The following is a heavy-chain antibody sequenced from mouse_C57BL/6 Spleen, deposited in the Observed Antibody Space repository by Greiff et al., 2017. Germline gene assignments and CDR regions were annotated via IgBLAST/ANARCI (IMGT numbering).Heavy chain of an antibody. V-gene: IGHV1-42*01. J-gene: IGHJ4*01. Sequence: EVQLQQSGPELVKPGASVKISCKASGYSFTGYYMNWVKQSPEKSLEWIGEINPSTGGTTYNQKFKAKATLTVDKSSSTAYMQLKSLTSEDSAVYYCARGPYYGSSYYAMDYWGQGTSVTVSS. CDR3: ARGPYYGSSYYAMDY. CDR1: GYSFTGYY. CDR2: INPSTGGT. D-gene: IGHD1-1*01.